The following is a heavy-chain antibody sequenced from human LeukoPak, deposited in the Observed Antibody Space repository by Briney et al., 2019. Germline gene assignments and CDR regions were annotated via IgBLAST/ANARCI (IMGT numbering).Heavy chain of an antibody. CDR3: ARDGDIDAFDI. Sequence: GGSLGLSCAASGFTFSSYWMSWVRQAPGKGLEWVANIKQDGSEKYYVDSVKGRFTISRDNAKNSLYLQMNSLRAEDTAVYYCARDGDIDAFDIWGQGTMVTVSS. CDR2: IKQDGSEK. V-gene: IGHV3-7*01. J-gene: IGHJ3*02. D-gene: IGHD3-9*01. CDR1: GFTFSSYW.